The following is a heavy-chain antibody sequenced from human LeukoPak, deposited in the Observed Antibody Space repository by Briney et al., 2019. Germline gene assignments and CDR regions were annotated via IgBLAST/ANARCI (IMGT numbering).Heavy chain of an antibody. CDR1: GFTFSSYA. CDR3: VKEVTYYYGSGSYFDY. D-gene: IGHD3-10*01. CDR2: ISSNGGST. V-gene: IGHV3-64D*06. J-gene: IGHJ4*02. Sequence: GGSLRLSCSASGFTFSSYAMHWVRQAPGKGLEYVSAISSNGGSTYYADSVKGRFTISRGNSKNTLHLQMSSLRAEDTAVYYCVKEVTYYYGSGSYFDYWGQGTLVTVSS.